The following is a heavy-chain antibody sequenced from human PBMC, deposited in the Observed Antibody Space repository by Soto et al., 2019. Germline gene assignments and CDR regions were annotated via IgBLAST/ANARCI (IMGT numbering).Heavy chain of an antibody. D-gene: IGHD2-8*01. V-gene: IGHV4-59*01. CDR1: GTSISSYY. Sequence: SETLSLTCTVSGTSISSYYWSWIRQPPGKGLEWIANIHYSGTTNYNPSLASRVTLSVDTSKNQFSLKMTSVTAADRAMYFCARYNSYAIDDWGRGTLVTVSS. CDR2: IHYSGTT. CDR3: ARYNSYAIDD. J-gene: IGHJ4*02.